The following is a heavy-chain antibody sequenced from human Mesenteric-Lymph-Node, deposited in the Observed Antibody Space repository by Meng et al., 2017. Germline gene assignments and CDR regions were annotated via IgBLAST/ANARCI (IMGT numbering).Heavy chain of an antibody. J-gene: IGHJ5*02. CDR2: FYFSGNT. Sequence: GQLQESGPGLVKPSPPLSLTCTVSGGSISSGGYYWSWIRQHPGKGLEWIGYFYFSGNTYYNPSLKSRVSISVDTSKNPFSLRLSSVTAADTAVYYCARYYYDSSGVTWIDPWGQGTLVTVSS. V-gene: IGHV4-31*03. CDR1: GGSISSGGYY. D-gene: IGHD3-22*01. CDR3: ARYYYDSSGVTWIDP.